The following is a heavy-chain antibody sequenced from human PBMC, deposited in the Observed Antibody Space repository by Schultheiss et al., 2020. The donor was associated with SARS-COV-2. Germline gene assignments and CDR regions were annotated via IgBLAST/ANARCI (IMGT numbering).Heavy chain of an antibody. J-gene: IGHJ4*02. CDR1: GFTFSSYS. D-gene: IGHD6-13*01. V-gene: IGHV3-48*04. CDR2: ITYSSSTI. Sequence: GGSLRLSCAASGFTFSSYSMNWVRQAPGKGLEWVSYITYSSSTIYYADSVKGRFTISRDNAKNSLYLQMNSLRAEDTALYYCAKDSSSWYNHFDYWGQGTLVTVSS. CDR3: AKDSSSWYNHFDY.